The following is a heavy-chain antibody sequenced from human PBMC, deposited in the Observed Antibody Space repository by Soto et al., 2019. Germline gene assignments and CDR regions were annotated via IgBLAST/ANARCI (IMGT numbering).Heavy chain of an antibody. CDR2: ISWNSGSI. CDR1: GFTFDDYA. CDR3: AKDKRARRDYYFDY. V-gene: IGHV3-9*01. Sequence: EVQLVESGGGLVQPGRSLRLSCAASGFTFDDYAMHWVRQAPGKGLEWVSGISWNSGSIGYADSVKGRFTISRDNAKNSLYLQMNSLRAEDTALYYCAKDKRARRDYYFDYWGQGTLVTVSS. J-gene: IGHJ4*02.